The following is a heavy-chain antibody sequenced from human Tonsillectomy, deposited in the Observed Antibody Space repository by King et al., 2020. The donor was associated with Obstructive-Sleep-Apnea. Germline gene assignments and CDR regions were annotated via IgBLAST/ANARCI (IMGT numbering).Heavy chain of an antibody. CDR2: IKQDGSET. V-gene: IGHV3-7*03. Sequence: EVQLVESGGGLVQPGGSLRLSCAASGFTFTSYWMSWVRQAPGKGLEWVANIKQDGSETYYVDSVKGRFTISRDNAKNSLYLQMNSLRAEDTAVYYCARPRAIGGFDYWGQGTLVTASS. CDR1: GFTFTSYW. D-gene: IGHD3-10*01. CDR3: ARPRAIGGFDY. J-gene: IGHJ4*02.